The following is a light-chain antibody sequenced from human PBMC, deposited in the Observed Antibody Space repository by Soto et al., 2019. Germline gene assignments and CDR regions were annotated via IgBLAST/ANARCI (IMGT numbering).Light chain of an antibody. V-gene: IGKV3-15*01. Sequence: ETVLTQSPATLSVSPGERATFSCKASQSVTTNLAWYQQKPGQVPRLLIYGASTRASGIPARFSGSGSGTEFTLLISSIQSEDFAIYHCQQYHSWPHTFGQGTKLEIK. CDR1: QSVTTN. CDR3: QQYHSWPHT. J-gene: IGKJ2*01. CDR2: GAS.